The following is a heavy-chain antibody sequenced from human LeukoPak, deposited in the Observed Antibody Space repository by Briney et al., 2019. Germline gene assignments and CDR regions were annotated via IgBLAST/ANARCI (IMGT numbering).Heavy chain of an antibody. CDR3: ASQTPNGDYDY. CDR1: GGSFSGYY. J-gene: IGHJ4*02. Sequence: PSETLSLTCAVYGGSFSGYYWSWIRQPPGKGLEWIGYIYYSGSTNYNPSLKSRVTISVDTSKNQFSLKLSSVTAADTAVYYCASQTPNGDYDYWGQGTLVTVSS. CDR2: IYYSGST. V-gene: IGHV4-59*01. D-gene: IGHD4-17*01.